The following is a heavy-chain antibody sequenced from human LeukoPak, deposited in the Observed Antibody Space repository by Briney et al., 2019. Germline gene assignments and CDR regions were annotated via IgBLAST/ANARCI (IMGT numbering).Heavy chain of an antibody. CDR1: GFTFSSYA. V-gene: IGHV3-23*01. D-gene: IGHD2-15*01. CDR3: AKGCSGGSSYSAIDS. J-gene: IGHJ4*02. CDR2: ISGSGGDT. Sequence: PGGSLRLSCAASGFTFSSYAMNWVRQAPGKGLEWVSTISGSGGDTYYADSVKGRFTISRDNSKNTLYLQMDCLRAEDTAVYYCAKGCSGGSSYSAIDSWGQGSLVTVSS.